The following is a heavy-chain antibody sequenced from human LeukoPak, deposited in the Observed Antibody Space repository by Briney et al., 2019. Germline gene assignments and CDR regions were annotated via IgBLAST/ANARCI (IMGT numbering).Heavy chain of an antibody. V-gene: IGHV5-51*01. CDR3: ARPYLGYFDY. Sequence: GESLKIPCNGAGYIFTSYWIGWVRQMPGKGLEWMGIIYPGDSDTRYSPSFQGQVTISADKSISTAYLQWSSLDVSDSAMYYCARPYLGYFDYWGQGTLVTVSA. D-gene: IGHD2-2*02. J-gene: IGHJ4*02. CDR2: IYPGDSDT. CDR1: GYIFTSYW.